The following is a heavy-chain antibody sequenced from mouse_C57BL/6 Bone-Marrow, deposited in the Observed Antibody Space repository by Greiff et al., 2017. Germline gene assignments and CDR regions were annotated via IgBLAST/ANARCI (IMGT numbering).Heavy chain of an antibody. CDR2: IDPENGDT. Sequence: EVKLQESGAELVRPGASVKLSCTASGFNIKDDYMHWVKQRPEQGLEWIGWIDPENGDTEYASKFQGKATITADTSSNTAYLQLSSLTSEDTAVYYCTTPLRRGDYWGQGTTLTVSS. J-gene: IGHJ2*01. CDR3: TTPLRRGDY. D-gene: IGHD1-2*01. CDR1: GFNIKDDY. V-gene: IGHV14-4*01.